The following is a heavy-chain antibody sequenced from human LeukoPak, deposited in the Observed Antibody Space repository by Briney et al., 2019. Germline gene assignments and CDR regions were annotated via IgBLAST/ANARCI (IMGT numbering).Heavy chain of an antibody. J-gene: IGHJ4*02. D-gene: IGHD6-6*01. CDR2: IYYSGST. CDR1: GGSISSSSYY. V-gene: IGHV4-39*07. Sequence: KPSETLSLTCTVSGGSISSSSYYWGWIRQPPGKGLEWIGSIYYSGSTYYNPSLKSRVTISVDTSKNQFSLKLSSVTAADTAVYYCARAMSIAARLQTIFGYWGQGTLVTVSS. CDR3: ARAMSIAARLQTIFGY.